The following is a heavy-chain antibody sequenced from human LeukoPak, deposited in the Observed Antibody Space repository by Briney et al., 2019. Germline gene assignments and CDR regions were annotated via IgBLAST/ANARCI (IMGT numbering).Heavy chain of an antibody. CDR3: ARKGFGGNAGWFDP. CDR1: GFTFSNYG. Sequence: GGSLRLSCAASGFTFSNYGMSWVRQAPGKGLEWVSAISSSGSSTYYAESVKGRFTISRDNSKNTLYLQMNSLRAEDTAVYHCARKGFGGNAGWFDPWGQGTLVTVSS. CDR2: ISSSGSST. V-gene: IGHV3-23*01. J-gene: IGHJ5*02. D-gene: IGHD4-23*01.